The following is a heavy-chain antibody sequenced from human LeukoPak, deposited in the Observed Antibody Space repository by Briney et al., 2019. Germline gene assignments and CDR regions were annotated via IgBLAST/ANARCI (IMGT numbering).Heavy chain of an antibody. V-gene: IGHV1-18*01. CDR3: ASGDNSGGDAFDI. Sequence: ASVKVSCKASGYTFTSYGISWVRQAPGQGLEWMGWISAYNGNTNYAQKLQGRVTMTTDTSTSTASMELRSLRSDDTAVYYCASGDNSGGDAFDIWGQGTMVTVSS. J-gene: IGHJ3*02. D-gene: IGHD4-23*01. CDR2: ISAYNGNT. CDR1: GYTFTSYG.